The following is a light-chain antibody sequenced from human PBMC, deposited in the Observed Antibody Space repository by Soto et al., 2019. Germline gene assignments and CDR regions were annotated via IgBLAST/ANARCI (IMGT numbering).Light chain of an antibody. J-gene: IGKJ1*01. V-gene: IGKV3-15*01. CDR2: GAS. CDR3: KQYNNRPRT. CDR1: QSVSSN. Sequence: EIVLTQSPGTLSLSPGERATLSCRASQSVSSNLAWYQQKPGQAPRLLIYGASTRATGIPARFSGSGSGTEFTLTISSLQSEDFAVYYCKQYNNRPRTFGQW.